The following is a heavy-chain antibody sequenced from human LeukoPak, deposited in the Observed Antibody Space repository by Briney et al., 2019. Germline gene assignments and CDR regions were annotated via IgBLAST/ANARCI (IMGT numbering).Heavy chain of an antibody. V-gene: IGHV4-59*08. Sequence: SETLSLTCTVSGGSISSYYWSWIRQPPGKGLECLGYIYYSGITNYNPSLKSRVTISVDTSKNQFSLKLSSVSASDTAVYYCARQTYYYDSSGYHYYFDYWGQGTLVALSS. CDR1: GGSISSYY. CDR3: ARQTYYYDSSGYHYYFDY. CDR2: IYYSGIT. J-gene: IGHJ4*02. D-gene: IGHD3-22*01.